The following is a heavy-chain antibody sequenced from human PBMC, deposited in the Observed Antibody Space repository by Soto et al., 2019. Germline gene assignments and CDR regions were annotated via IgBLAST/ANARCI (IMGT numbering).Heavy chain of an antibody. CDR3: ARDLGIAAR. J-gene: IGHJ4*02. CDR2: SSGSSTTI. D-gene: IGHD6-6*01. V-gene: IGHV3-48*02. CDR1: GFTFSSYS. Sequence: EVQLVESGGGLVEPGGSLRLSCAASGFTFSSYSMNWVRQAPGKGLEWVSYSSGSSTTIYYADSVKGRFTISRDNAKNSLDLQMNSLRDEDTAVDYCARDLGIAARWGQGTLVTVSS.